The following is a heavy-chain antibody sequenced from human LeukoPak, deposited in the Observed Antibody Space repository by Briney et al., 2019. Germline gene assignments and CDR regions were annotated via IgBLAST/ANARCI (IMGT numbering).Heavy chain of an antibody. CDR2: INPNSGGT. CDR3: ARGGPMVRGVIQYYFDY. V-gene: IGHV1-2*02. J-gene: IGHJ4*02. Sequence: ASVKVSCKASGHTFTGYYMHWVRQAPGQGLEWMGWINPNSGGTNYAQKFQGRVTMTRDTSISTAYMELSRLRSDDTAVYYCARGGPMVRGVIQYYFDYWGQGTLVTVSS. D-gene: IGHD3-10*01. CDR1: GHTFTGYY.